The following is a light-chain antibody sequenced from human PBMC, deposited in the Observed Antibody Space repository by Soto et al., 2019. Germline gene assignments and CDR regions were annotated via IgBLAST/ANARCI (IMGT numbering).Light chain of an antibody. CDR1: QSISNN. V-gene: IGKV3-15*01. Sequence: DIVMTQSPATLSVSPGERATLSCRASQSISNNLAWYQQKPGQAPRLLIYHASTRATGVPARFSGSGSGTEFTLTISSLQSEDFGVYYCQQCTNWPPYTFGQGTKLEIK. CDR3: QQCTNWPPYT. J-gene: IGKJ2*01. CDR2: HAS.